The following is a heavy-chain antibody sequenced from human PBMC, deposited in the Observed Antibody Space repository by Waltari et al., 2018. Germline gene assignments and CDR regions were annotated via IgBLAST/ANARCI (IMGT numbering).Heavy chain of an antibody. J-gene: IGHJ3*02. V-gene: IGHV4-61*02. CDR2: IYTSGST. D-gene: IGHD5-12*01. Sequence: QVQLNQWGAGVLKPSETLSLTCAVSGGSISSGSYYWSWIRPPAGKGLEWIGRIYTSGSTNYNPSLKSRVTISVDTSKNQFSLKLSSVTAADTAVYYCARDIRDGYNFDAFDIWGQGTMVTVSS. CDR3: ARDIRDGYNFDAFDI. CDR1: GGSISSGSYY.